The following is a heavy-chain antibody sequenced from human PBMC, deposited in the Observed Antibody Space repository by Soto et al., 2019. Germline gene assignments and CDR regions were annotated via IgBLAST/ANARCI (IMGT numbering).Heavy chain of an antibody. CDR1: GFTFNSFA. CDR2: ISGSGGST. V-gene: IGHV3-23*01. CDR3: AKDAGSVCSGGSCYFQAPAY. J-gene: IGHJ4*02. D-gene: IGHD2-15*01. Sequence: EVQLLESGGGLVQPGGSLRLSCAASGFTFNSFAMSWVRQAPGKGLEWVSSISGSGGSTYYADSVRGRFTISRDNSKNTLYVQMNSLRVEDTAVYYCAKDAGSVCSGGSCYFQAPAYWGQGTLVTVSS.